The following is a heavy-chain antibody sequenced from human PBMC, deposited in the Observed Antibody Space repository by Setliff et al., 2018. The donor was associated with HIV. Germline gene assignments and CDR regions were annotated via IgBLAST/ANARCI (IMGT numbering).Heavy chain of an antibody. CDR2: INTSGST. J-gene: IGHJ3*02. CDR1: GGSVSNYY. V-gene: IGHV4-4*07. Sequence: SETLSLTCTVSGGSVSNYYWTWIRQSAGKGLEWIGHINTSGSTKYNPSLKSRLTMSVDSSGNQFSLTLTSVTAADTAVYYCARDYLHVFDIWGQGTMVTVSS. CDR3: ARDYLHVFDI.